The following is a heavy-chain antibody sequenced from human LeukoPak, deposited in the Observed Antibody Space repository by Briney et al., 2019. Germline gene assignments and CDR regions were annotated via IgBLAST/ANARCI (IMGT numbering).Heavy chain of an antibody. CDR2: IYYSGST. V-gene: IGHV4-59*01. J-gene: IGHJ4*02. CDR3: ARDTYSSSSTIDY. Sequence: SETLSLTWTVSGGSISSYYWSWIRQPPGKGLEWIGYIYYSGSTNYNPSLKSRVTISVDTSKNQFSLKLSSVTAADTAVYYCARDTYSSSSTIDYWGQGTLVTVSS. D-gene: IGHD6-6*01. CDR1: GGSISSYY.